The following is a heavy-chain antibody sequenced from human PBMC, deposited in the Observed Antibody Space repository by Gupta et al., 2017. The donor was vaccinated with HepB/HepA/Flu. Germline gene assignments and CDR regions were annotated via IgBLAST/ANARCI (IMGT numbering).Heavy chain of an antibody. CDR2: INPKSGGT. Sequence: QVQLVQSGAEVKKPGASVKVSCKASGYTFTGDFMHWVRQAPGQGLEWMGWINPKSGGTNYAQKFQGRVTMTRDTSISTVYMELRSLRSDDTAGYYCARENLRAFDIWGQGTMVTVSS. CDR1: GYTFTGDF. J-gene: IGHJ3*02. V-gene: IGHV1-2*02. CDR3: ARENLRAFDI.